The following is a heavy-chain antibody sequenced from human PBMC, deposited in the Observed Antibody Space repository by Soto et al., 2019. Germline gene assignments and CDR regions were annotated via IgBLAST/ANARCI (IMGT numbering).Heavy chain of an antibody. Sequence: PVGSLRLSGAASGFTFSNYWMNWVRQAPGKGLEWVANIKQDGSERYYVDSVKGRFTISRDNAKNSLYLQMDSLRAEDTAVYYCGRAEYSYGCDYWGQGTLVTVSS. J-gene: IGHJ4*02. CDR1: GFTFSNYW. D-gene: IGHD5-18*01. CDR2: IKQDGSER. V-gene: IGHV3-7*04. CDR3: GRAEYSYGCDY.